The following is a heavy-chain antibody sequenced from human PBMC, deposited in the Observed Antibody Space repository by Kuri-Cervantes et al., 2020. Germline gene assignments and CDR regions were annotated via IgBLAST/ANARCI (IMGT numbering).Heavy chain of an antibody. D-gene: IGHD2-15*01. CDR2: ITWNGGAT. V-gene: IGHV3-43D*04. J-gene: IGHJ1*01. CDR1: GFNFDEYA. Sequence: GGSLRLSCAASGFNFDEYAMHWVRQAPGKGLEWVSLITWNGGATFYADSVKGRFTISRDNSKNFLYLQMNSLRAEDTAQYYCAKDGSYCSGDSCYGKEYFHHWGQGTLVTVSS. CDR3: AKDGSYCSGDSCYGKEYFHH.